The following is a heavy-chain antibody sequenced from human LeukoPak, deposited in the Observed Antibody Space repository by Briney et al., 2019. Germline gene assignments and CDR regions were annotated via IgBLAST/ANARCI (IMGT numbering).Heavy chain of an antibody. Sequence: GSLRLSCAASGFTFSSYAMHWVRQAPGKGLEWVAVISYDGSNKYYADSVKGRFTISRDNSKNTLYLQMNSLRAEDTAVYYCLGSGSYYNHFDYWGQGTLVTVSS. V-gene: IGHV3-30*04. CDR3: LGSGSYYNHFDY. CDR2: ISYDGSNK. CDR1: GFTFSSYA. J-gene: IGHJ4*02. D-gene: IGHD3-10*01.